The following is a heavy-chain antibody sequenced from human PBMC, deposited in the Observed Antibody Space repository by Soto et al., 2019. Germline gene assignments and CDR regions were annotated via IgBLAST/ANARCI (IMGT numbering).Heavy chain of an antibody. CDR1: GGSISSYY. V-gene: IGHV4-59*12. CDR3: ARDLQLWPSYYGMDV. CDR2: IYYSGST. J-gene: IGHJ6*02. D-gene: IGHD5-18*01. Sequence: SETLSLTCTVSGGSISSYYWSWIRQPPGKGLEWIGYIYYSGSTNYNPSLKSRVTISVDTSKNQFSLKLSSVTAADTAVYYCARDLQLWPSYYGMDVWGQGTTVTVSS.